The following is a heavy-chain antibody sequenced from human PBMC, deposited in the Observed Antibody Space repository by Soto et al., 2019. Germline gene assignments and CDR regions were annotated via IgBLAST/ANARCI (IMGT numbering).Heavy chain of an antibody. Sequence: SETLSLTCTVSGGSISSGDYYWSWIRQPPGKGLEWIGYIYYSGSTYYNPSLKSRVTISVDTSKNQFSPKLSSVTAADTAVYYCARDLYGSGSYSMSPNVGFDPWGQGTLVTVSS. D-gene: IGHD3-10*01. CDR3: ARDLYGSGSYSMSPNVGFDP. CDR2: IYYSGST. CDR1: GGSISSGDYY. J-gene: IGHJ5*02. V-gene: IGHV4-30-4*01.